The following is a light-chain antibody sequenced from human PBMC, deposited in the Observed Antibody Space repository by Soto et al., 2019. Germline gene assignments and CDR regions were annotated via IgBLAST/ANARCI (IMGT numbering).Light chain of an antibody. Sequence: QSVLTQPPSASGTPGQRVTISCSGSSSNIGNNDVYWYQQLPETAPKLLIYTNNKRPSGVPDRFSGSKSGTSASLAISGLGSGDEADYYCAAWDDSLSGSYVFGTGTKATVL. CDR2: TNN. CDR3: AAWDDSLSGSYV. J-gene: IGLJ1*01. V-gene: IGLV1-47*02. CDR1: SSNIGNND.